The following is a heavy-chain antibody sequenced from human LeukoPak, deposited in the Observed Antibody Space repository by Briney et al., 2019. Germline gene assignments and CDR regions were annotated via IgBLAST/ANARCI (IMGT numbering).Heavy chain of an antibody. D-gene: IGHD5-24*01. V-gene: IGHV3-11*01. J-gene: IGHJ3*02. CDR2: ISSSGSTI. CDR3: AREGPERWLQPHAAFDI. Sequence: GGSLRLSCAASGFTFSDCYMSWIRQAPGKGLEWVSYISSSGSTIYYADSVKGRFTISRDNAKNSLYLQMNSLRAEDTAVYYCAREGPERWLQPHAAFDIWGQGTMVTVSS. CDR1: GFTFSDCY.